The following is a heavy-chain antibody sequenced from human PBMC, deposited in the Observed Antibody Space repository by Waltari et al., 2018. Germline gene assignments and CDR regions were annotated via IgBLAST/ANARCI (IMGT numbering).Heavy chain of an antibody. V-gene: IGHV1-8*02. Sequence: QELLVQSGAEVMRPGASVKVSCRASGYNFITYEINWVRQAPGQGLEWMGWMNPNSGVTGYAQKFQGRVTMTRDTSMNTAYMELSGLRSEDTALYYCARSRDVHAGYDYNWFDSWGRGTLLTVSS. CDR1: GYNFITYE. CDR3: ARSRDVHAGYDYNWFDS. CDR2: MNPNSGVT. J-gene: IGHJ5*01. D-gene: IGHD5-12*01.